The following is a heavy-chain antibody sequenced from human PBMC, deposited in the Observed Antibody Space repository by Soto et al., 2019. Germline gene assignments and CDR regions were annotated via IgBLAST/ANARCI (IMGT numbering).Heavy chain of an antibody. CDR2: ISYDGSNK. CDR3: ARASFGSYGYFDY. J-gene: IGHJ4*02. V-gene: IGHV3-30-3*01. D-gene: IGHD1-26*01. CDR1: GFTFSSYA. Sequence: GGSLRLSXAASGFTFSSYAMHWVRQAPGKGLEWVAVISYDGSNKYYADSVKGRFTISRDNSKNTLYLQMNSLRAEDTAVYYCARASFGSYGYFDYWGQGTLVTVSS.